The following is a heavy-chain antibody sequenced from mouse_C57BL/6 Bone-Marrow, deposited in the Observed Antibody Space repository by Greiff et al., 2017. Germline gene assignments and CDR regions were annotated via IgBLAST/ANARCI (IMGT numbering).Heavy chain of an antibody. Sequence: QVQLQQSGAELMKPGASVKLSCKATGYTFPGYWIEWVKQRPGHGLEWIGEILPGSGSTNYNEKFKGKATFTADTSSNTAYMQLSSLTTEDSAIYYCARREAAQAFDDWGQGTTLTVSS. V-gene: IGHV1-9*01. CDR3: ARREAAQAFDD. CDR2: ILPGSGST. CDR1: GYTFPGYW. J-gene: IGHJ2*01. D-gene: IGHD3-2*02.